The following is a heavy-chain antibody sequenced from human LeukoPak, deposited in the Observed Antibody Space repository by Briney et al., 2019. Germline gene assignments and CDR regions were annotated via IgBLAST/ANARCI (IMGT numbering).Heavy chain of an antibody. Sequence: SETLSLTCAVYGGSSSDYYWSWIRQPPGKGLEWIGEINYSGSTIYNPSLRSRVTISVDTSKNKISLKLSSVTAGDTAVYYCAREKGYCVSTNGYGGFFYYWGQGTLVTVSS. J-gene: IGHJ4*02. CDR3: AREKGYCVSTNGYGGFFYY. V-gene: IGHV4-34*01. CDR2: INYSGST. CDR1: GGSSSDYY. D-gene: IGHD2-2*01.